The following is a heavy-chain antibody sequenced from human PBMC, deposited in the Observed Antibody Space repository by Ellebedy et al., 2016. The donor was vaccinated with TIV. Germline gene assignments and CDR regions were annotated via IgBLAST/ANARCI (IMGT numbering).Heavy chain of an antibody. D-gene: IGHD3-9*01. J-gene: IGHJ4*02. CDR1: GGSLSNYY. CDR3: ARGRRTYHNVLTGYYKY. CDR2: IDHSGST. V-gene: IGHV4-34*01. Sequence: SETLSLXXAVYGGSLSNYYWNWIRQPPGKGLEWIGEIDHSGSTNYNPSLKSRLTMSVDTSRNQFSLKLSSVTAADTTVYYCARGRRTYHNVLTGYYKYWGQGALVTVSS.